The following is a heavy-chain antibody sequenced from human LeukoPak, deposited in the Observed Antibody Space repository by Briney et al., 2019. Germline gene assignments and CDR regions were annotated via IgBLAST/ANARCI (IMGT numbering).Heavy chain of an antibody. D-gene: IGHD6-6*01. V-gene: IGHV3-30*03. CDR3: ARDKGKAARAFDY. J-gene: IGHJ4*02. Sequence: GGSLRLSCAASGFSFSVYWMHWVRQAPGKGLEWVAVISYDGSNKYYADSVKGRFTISRDNSKNTLYLQMNSLRAEDTAVYYCARDKGKAARAFDYWGQGTLVTVSS. CDR2: ISYDGSNK. CDR1: GFSFSVYW.